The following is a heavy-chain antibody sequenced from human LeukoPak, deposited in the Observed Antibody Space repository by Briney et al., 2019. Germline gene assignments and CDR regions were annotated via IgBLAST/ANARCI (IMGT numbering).Heavy chain of an antibody. D-gene: IGHD6-13*01. CDR3: ATIASEVY. Sequence: SETLSLTCTVSGYPITGGYYWGWVRQPPGKGLEWIGRIYHSGDTNYNPSLKSRVTMSVDTSKNQFSLNLNSLTVADTAVYYCATIASEVYWGQGILVTVSS. CDR2: IYHSGDT. V-gene: IGHV4-38-2*02. J-gene: IGHJ4*02. CDR1: GYPITGGYY.